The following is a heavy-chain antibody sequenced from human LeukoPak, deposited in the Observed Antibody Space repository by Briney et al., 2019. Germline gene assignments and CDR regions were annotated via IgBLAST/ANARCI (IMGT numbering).Heavy chain of an antibody. D-gene: IGHD3-10*01. V-gene: IGHV3-23*01. CDR1: GFTFKTYA. Sequence: PGGSLRLSCVASGFTFKTYAMSWVRQAPGKGLEWVSSIRSNGDSTYYAESVKGRSTISRDNSKNTVYLQMNSLRADDTAVYFCAKEVRESAWFYFDYWGQGALVTVAS. CDR2: IRSNGDST. J-gene: IGHJ4*02. CDR3: AKEVRESAWFYFDY.